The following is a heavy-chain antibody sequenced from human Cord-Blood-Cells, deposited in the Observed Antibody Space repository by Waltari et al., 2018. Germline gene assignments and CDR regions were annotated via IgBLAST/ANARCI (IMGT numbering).Heavy chain of an antibody. D-gene: IGHD5-12*01. CDR3: AREGESGYDFDYCDY. Sequence: QVQLQQSGPGRVKPSQTLSLTCPIPGDSVPSNSAAWNWIRQSPSRGLEWLGKTDYRSKWYNDYAVSVKSRIAINPGTGKNQLSLQLNSVTAEDTAVYYCAREGESGYDFDYCDYWGQGTLVTVSS. CDR1: GDSVPSNSAA. CDR2: TDYRSKWYN. V-gene: IGHV6-1*01. J-gene: IGHJ4*02.